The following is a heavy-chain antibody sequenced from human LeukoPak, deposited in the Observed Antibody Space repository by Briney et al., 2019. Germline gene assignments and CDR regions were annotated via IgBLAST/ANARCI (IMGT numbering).Heavy chain of an antibody. J-gene: IGHJ4*02. Sequence: GGSLRLSCAASGFTFSNYWMSWVRQAPGKGLEWVANIKQDGNEKYYVGSVRGRFTISRDNAKDSLYLQMNSLRVEDTAVYYCARHYDILTGTFSYYWGQGTLVTVSS. D-gene: IGHD3-9*01. CDR1: GFTFSNYW. CDR2: IKQDGNEK. V-gene: IGHV3-7*03. CDR3: ARHYDILTGTFSYY.